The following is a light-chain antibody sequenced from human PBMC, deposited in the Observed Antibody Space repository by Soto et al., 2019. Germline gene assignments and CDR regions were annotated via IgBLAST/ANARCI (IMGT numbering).Light chain of an antibody. J-gene: IGKJ5*01. Sequence: EIVLTQSPGTLSLSPGERATLSCRASQSVSSNYLAWYQQKPGQAPRLLIYGASSRATGIPDRFSGSGSGTDFTLTISRLQREDVAVYYCQQFGTSPPSTFGQGTRLEIK. CDR1: QSVSSNY. V-gene: IGKV3-20*01. CDR3: QQFGTSPPST. CDR2: GAS.